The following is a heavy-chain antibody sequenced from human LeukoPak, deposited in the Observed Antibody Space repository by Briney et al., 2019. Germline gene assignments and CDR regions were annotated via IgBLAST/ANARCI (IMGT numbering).Heavy chain of an antibody. J-gene: IGHJ4*02. CDR1: GFTVSSNY. V-gene: IGHV3-66*01. CDR3: AKEEWEQQLVFDY. Sequence: PGGSLRLSCAASGFTVSSNYMSWVRQAPGKGLEWVSVIYSGGSTYYADSVKGRFIISRDNSKNTLYLQMNSLRAEDTAVYYCAKEEWEQQLVFDYWGQGTLVTVSS. CDR2: IYSGGST. D-gene: IGHD6-13*01.